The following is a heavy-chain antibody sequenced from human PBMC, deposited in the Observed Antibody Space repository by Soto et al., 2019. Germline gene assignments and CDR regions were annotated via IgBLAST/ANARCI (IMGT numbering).Heavy chain of an antibody. CDR1: GFNFGSYW. CDR3: SVAVVVDNRNGLGY. J-gene: IGHJ4*02. Sequence: VQVVESGGGLVQPGGSLRLSCAASGFNFGSYWMHWVRQTPGKGLVWVSRISSDGSSTNYADSVKGRFTISRDNAKNTLYLQMNSLRAEDTAVYYCSVAVVVDNRNGLGYWGQGTLVAVSS. D-gene: IGHD2-15*01. V-gene: IGHV3-74*01. CDR2: ISSDGSST.